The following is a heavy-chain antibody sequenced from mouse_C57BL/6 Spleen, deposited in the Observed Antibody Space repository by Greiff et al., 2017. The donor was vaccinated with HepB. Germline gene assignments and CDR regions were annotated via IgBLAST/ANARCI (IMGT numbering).Heavy chain of an antibody. V-gene: IGHV1-50*01. Sequence: QVQLQQSGAELVKPGASVKLSCKASGYTFTSYWMQWVKQRPGQGLEWIGEIDPSDSYNNYNQKFKGKATLTVDTSSSTAYMQLSSLTSEDSAVYYCARRYYGLYFDYWGQGTTLTVSS. CDR3: ARRYYGLYFDY. D-gene: IGHD2-1*01. CDR1: GYTFTSYW. J-gene: IGHJ2*01. CDR2: IDPSDSYN.